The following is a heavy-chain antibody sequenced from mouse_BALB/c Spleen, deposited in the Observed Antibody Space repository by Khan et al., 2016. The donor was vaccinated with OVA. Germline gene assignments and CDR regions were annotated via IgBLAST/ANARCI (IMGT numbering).Heavy chain of an antibody. Sequence: EVELVESGPGLVKPSQSLSLTCTVTGYSITSDYAWNWIRQFPGNKLEWMGYISSRGSTNYNPDLKSRITITRDTSKKQFFLQLNSVTTEDTAPYYCARDGSRYNYAMDYWGQGPSVTVSS. V-gene: IGHV3-2*02. J-gene: IGHJ4*01. CDR1: GYSITSDYA. CDR2: ISSRGST. D-gene: IGHD2-3*01. CDR3: ARDGSRYNYAMDY.